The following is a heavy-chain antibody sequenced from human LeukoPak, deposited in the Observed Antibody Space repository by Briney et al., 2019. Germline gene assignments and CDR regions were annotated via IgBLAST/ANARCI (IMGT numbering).Heavy chain of an antibody. V-gene: IGHV1-18*01. D-gene: IGHD2-2*01. CDR3: ARDGYCSSTSCHYYYYYYMDV. CDR1: GYTFTSYG. J-gene: IGHJ6*03. Sequence: ASVKVSCKASGYTFTSYGISWVRQAPGQGLEWMGWISAYNGNTNYAQKLQGRVTMTTDTSTSTAYMELRSLRSDDTAVYYCARDGYCSSTSCHYYYYYYMDVWGKGTTVTVSS. CDR2: ISAYNGNT.